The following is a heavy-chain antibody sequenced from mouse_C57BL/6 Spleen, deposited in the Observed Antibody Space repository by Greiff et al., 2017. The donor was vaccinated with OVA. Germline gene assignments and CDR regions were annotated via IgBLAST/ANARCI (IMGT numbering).Heavy chain of an antibody. CDR2: IFPGSGST. V-gene: IGHV1-75*01. D-gene: IGHD1-1*01. CDR3: ARCDGSSAWFAY. Sequence: QVQLKESGPELVKPGASVKISCKASGYTFTDYYINWVKQRPGQGLEWIGWIFPGSGSTYYNEKFKGKATLTVDKSSSTAYMLLSSLTSEDSAVYFCARCDGSSAWFAYWGQGTLVTVSA. J-gene: IGHJ3*01. CDR1: GYTFTDYY.